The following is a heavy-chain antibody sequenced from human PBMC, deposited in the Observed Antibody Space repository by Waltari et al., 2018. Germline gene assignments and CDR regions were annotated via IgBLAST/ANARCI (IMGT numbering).Heavy chain of an antibody. CDR2: INAGNGNT. CDR3: ARVAADDAFDI. CDR1: GYTFTSYA. D-gene: IGHD6-13*01. J-gene: IGHJ3*02. Sequence: QVHLVQSGAEVKKPGASVTVSCKASGYTFTSYAMHWVRQAPGQRLEWMGWINAGNGNTKYSQKFQGRVTITRDTSASTAYMELSSLRSEDTAVYYCARVAADDAFDIWGQGTMVTVSS. V-gene: IGHV1-3*01.